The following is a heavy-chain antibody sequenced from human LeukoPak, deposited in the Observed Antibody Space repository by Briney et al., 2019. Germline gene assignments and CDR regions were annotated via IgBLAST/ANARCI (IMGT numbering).Heavy chain of an antibody. CDR1: VFIFNNYS. V-gene: IGHV3-9*01. Sequence: GGSLRLSCAGSVFIFNNYSMHWVRQPPGKGLEWVSGISWNSGSIDYADSVKGRFTISRDNAKNSLYLQMNSLRVEDTAFYYCAKDNRRHYTSGPNPDSLHWGQGALVTVSS. J-gene: IGHJ4*02. D-gene: IGHD6-19*01. CDR2: ISWNSGSI. CDR3: AKDNRRHYTSGPNPDSLH.